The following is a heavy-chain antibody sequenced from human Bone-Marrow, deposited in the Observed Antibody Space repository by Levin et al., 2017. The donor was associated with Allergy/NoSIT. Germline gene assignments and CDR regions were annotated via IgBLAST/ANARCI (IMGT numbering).Heavy chain of an antibody. D-gene: IGHD1-14*01. Sequence: GESLKISCAASGFTFTSYGMTWVRQAPGKGLEWVSSISASDSSTYYADSVNGRFTISRDNSKNTLYLQMSSLRAEDTAVYFCARETPGRGSYLDYWGQGTLVIVSS. CDR2: ISASDSST. J-gene: IGHJ4*02. CDR3: ARETPGRGSYLDY. CDR1: GFTFTSYG. V-gene: IGHV3-23*01.